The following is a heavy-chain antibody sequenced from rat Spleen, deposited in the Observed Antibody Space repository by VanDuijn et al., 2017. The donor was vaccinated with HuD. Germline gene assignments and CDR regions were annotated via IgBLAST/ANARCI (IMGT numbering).Heavy chain of an antibody. J-gene: IGHJ2*01. V-gene: IGHV5-20*01. CDR1: GFTFSDYN. CDR2: ISYDGGRT. Sequence: EVQLVESGGGLVQPGRSLKLSCVASGFTFSDYNMAWVRQAPKKGLEWVAYISYDGGRTYYRASVKGQFTNTRDTAKNTLYLQMNSLMSEETVTYFCTTVHTMGITWGQGGMVTVSS. D-gene: IGHD1-9*01. CDR3: TTVHTMGIT.